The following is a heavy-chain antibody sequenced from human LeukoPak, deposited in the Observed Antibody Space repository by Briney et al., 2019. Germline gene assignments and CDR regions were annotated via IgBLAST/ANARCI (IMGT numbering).Heavy chain of an antibody. CDR1: GGSISSSSYY. Sequence: SETLSLTCTVSGGSISSSSYYWGWIRQPPGKGLEWIGSIYYSGSTYYNPSLKSRVTISVDTSKNQFSLKLSSVTAADTAVYYCARDVAKRPINYDSSGYPSGWFDPWGQGTLVTVSS. J-gene: IGHJ5*02. D-gene: IGHD3-22*01. CDR2: IYYSGST. V-gene: IGHV4-39*07. CDR3: ARDVAKRPINYDSSGYPSGWFDP.